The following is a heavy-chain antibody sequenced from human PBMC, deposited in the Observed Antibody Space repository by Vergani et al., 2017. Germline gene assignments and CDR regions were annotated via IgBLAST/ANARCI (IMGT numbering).Heavy chain of an antibody. CDR2: INHSGST. CDR3: ARDSSGLYYMDV. Sequence: QVQLQQWGAGLLKPSETLSLTCAVYGGYFSGYYWSWIRQPPGKGLEWIGEINHSGSTNYKPSLKSRVTISVDTSKNQFSLKLGSVTGADTAVYYCARDSSGLYYMDVWGKGTTVTVAS. V-gene: IGHV4-34*01. CDR1: GGYFSGYY. D-gene: IGHD6-19*01. J-gene: IGHJ6*03.